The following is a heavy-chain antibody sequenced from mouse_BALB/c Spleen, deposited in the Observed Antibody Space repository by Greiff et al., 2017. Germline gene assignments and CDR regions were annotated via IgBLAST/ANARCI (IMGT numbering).Heavy chain of an antibody. D-gene: IGHD1-1*01. CDR1: GYSITSDYA. J-gene: IGHJ1*01. V-gene: IGHV3-2*02. CDR2: ISYSGST. CDR3: ARKGDYGSSSRYFDV. Sequence: EVKLVESGPGLVKPSQSLSLTCTVTGYSITSDYAWNWIRQFPGNKLEWMGYISYSGSTSYNPSLKSRISITRDTSKNQFFLQLNSVTTEDTATYYCARKGDYGSSSRYFDVWGAGTTVTVSS.